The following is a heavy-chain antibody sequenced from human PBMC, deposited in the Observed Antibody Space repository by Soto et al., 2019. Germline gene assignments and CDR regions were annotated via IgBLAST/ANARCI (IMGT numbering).Heavy chain of an antibody. J-gene: IGHJ4*02. Sequence: EVQLLESGGGLVQPGGSLRLSCAASGFTFSSYAMSWVRQAPGKGLEWVSAISGSGGSTYYADSVKGRFTISRDNSQNTLYLQMNSLRAEDTAVYYCAKVMEYGDYDPTYFDYWGQGTLVTVSS. CDR3: AKVMEYGDYDPTYFDY. CDR2: ISGSGGST. V-gene: IGHV3-23*01. D-gene: IGHD4-17*01. CDR1: GFTFSSYA.